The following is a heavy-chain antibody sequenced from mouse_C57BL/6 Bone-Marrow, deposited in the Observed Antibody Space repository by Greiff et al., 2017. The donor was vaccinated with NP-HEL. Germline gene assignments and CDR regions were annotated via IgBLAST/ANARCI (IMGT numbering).Heavy chain of an antibody. Sequence: VQLQQSGPELVKPGASVKIPCRASGYTFTDYNMDWVKQSHGKSLEWIGDINPNNGGTIYNQKFKGKATLTVDKSSSTAYMELRSLTSEDTAVYYCAREGTVGYAMDYWGQGTSVTVSS. V-gene: IGHV1-18*01. CDR1: GYTFTDYN. CDR3: AREGTVGYAMDY. CDR2: INPNNGGT. J-gene: IGHJ4*01. D-gene: IGHD1-1*01.